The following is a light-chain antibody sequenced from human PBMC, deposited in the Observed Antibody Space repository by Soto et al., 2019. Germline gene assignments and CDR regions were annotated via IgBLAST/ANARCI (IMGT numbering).Light chain of an antibody. J-gene: IGLJ3*02. CDR1: FSNVGNNY. Sequence: QSVLTQPPSVSGTPGQTVTISCSGTFSNVGNNYLYWYQQLPGAAPRLLISADNQRPSGVPDRFSGSKSDSSASLAISELRSEDEGDYYCGAWDDSVTGPVFGGGTKVTVL. V-gene: IGLV1-47*02. CDR3: GAWDDSVTGPV. CDR2: ADN.